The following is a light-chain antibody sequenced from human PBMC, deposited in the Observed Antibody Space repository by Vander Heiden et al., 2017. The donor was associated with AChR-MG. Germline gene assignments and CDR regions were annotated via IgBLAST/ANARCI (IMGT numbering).Light chain of an antibody. CDR2: AAS. Sequence: AIRMTQSPSSLSASTGDRVTITCRASQGISSYLAWYQQKPGKAPKLLIYAASTLQSGVPSRFSGSGSGTDFTLTISCLQSEDFATYYCQQYDSYPLTFGGGTKMEIK. CDR1: QGISSY. V-gene: IGKV1-8*01. CDR3: QQYDSYPLT. J-gene: IGKJ4*01.